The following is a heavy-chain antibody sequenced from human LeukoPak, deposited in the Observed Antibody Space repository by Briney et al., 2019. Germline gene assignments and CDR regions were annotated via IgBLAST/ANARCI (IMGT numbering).Heavy chain of an antibody. CDR3: ARASLPWGSEIDY. J-gene: IGHJ4*02. D-gene: IGHD7-27*01. CDR1: GYTFNSYG. CDR2: ISAYDGNT. Sequence: ASVKLSCKTSGYTFNSYGISWVRQAPGQGLEWMGWISAYDGNTNYAQKLQGRVTTTTDTSTSTAYMEMRSPRSDNTVVYYCARASLPWGSEIDYWGQGTLVTVSS. V-gene: IGHV1-18*01.